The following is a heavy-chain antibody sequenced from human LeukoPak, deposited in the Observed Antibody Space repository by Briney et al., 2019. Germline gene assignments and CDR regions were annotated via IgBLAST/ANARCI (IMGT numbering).Heavy chain of an antibody. D-gene: IGHD6-19*01. J-gene: IGHJ4*02. CDR1: GFTFSSYE. CDR2: ISSSGSTI. Sequence: GSLRLSCAASGFTFSSYEMNWVRQAPGKGLEWVSYISSSGSTIYYADSVKGRFTISRDNAKNSLYLQMNSLRAEDTAVYYCANGIAVAGTWDYWGQGTLVTVSS. V-gene: IGHV3-48*03. CDR3: ANGIAVAGTWDY.